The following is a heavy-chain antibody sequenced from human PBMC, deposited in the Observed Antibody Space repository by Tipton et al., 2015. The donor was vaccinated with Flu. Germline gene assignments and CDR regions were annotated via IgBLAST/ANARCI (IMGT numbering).Heavy chain of an antibody. D-gene: IGHD3-10*01. CDR2: IYTSGST. J-gene: IGHJ6*02. CDR1: GGSISSYY. CDR3: ARVLGNSYYYGMDV. Sequence: TLSLTCTVSGGSISSYYWSWIRQPAGKGLEWIGRIYTSGSTNYSPSLKSRVTMSVDTSKNQFSLKLSSVTAADTAVYYCARVLGNSYYYGMDVWGQGTTVTVSS. V-gene: IGHV4-4*07.